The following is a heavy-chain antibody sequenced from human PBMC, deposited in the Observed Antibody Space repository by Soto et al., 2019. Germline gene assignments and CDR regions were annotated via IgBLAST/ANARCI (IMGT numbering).Heavy chain of an antibody. J-gene: IGHJ3*02. D-gene: IGHD2-21*01. CDR2: ISGRDLRT. V-gene: IGHV3-23*01. CDR3: ASISYYDAFDM. CDR1: GFSFTEYS. Sequence: EVQLLESGGGWVQPGGSLRLSCVASGFSFTEYSMTWVRQAPGKGLEWVSTISGRDLRTYYAASVRGRLTISRDNSKNTHYLQMNTLRAEDMALYLCASISYYDAFDMWGQGKSVTVSS.